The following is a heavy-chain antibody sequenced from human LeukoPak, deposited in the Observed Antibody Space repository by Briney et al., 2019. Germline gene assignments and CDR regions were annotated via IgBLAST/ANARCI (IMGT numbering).Heavy chain of an antibody. J-gene: IGHJ4*02. Sequence: PSETLSLTCTVSGGSNSSSSYYWRWIRQPPGKGLEWIGEINHSGSTNYNPSLKSRVTISVDTSKNQFSLKLSSVTAADTAVYYCARARRRYPREIAAAGTPLFDYWGQGTLVTVSS. CDR3: ARARRRYPREIAAAGTPLFDY. D-gene: IGHD6-13*01. V-gene: IGHV4-39*07. CDR1: GGSNSSSSYY. CDR2: INHSGST.